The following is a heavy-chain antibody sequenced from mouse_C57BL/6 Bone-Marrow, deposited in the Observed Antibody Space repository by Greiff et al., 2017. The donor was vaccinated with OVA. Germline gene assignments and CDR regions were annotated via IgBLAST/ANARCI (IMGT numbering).Heavy chain of an antibody. CDR1: GYTFTSYW. Sequence: QVQLQQPGAELVRPGSSVKLSCKASGYTFTSYWMHWVKQRPIQGLEWIGNIDPSDSETHYNQKFKDKATLTVDKSSSTAYMQLSSLTSEDSAVYYGARGKLWERYYAMDYWGQGTSVTVSS. V-gene: IGHV1-52*01. CDR3: ARGKLWERYYAMDY. CDR2: IDPSDSET. D-gene: IGHD1-1*02. J-gene: IGHJ4*01.